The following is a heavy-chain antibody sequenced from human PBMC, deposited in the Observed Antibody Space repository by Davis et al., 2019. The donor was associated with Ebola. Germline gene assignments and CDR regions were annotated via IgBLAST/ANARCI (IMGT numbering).Heavy chain of an antibody. Sequence: GESLKISCKGSGYSFTSYWIGCVRQTPGKGLEWMGIIYPGDSDTRYSPSFQGQVTISADKSISTAYLQWSSLKASDTAMYYCARRLDYDILTGSHNWFDPWGQGTLVTVSS. J-gene: IGHJ5*02. V-gene: IGHV5-51*01. CDR2: IYPGDSDT. D-gene: IGHD3-9*01. CDR3: ARRLDYDILTGSHNWFDP. CDR1: GYSFTSYW.